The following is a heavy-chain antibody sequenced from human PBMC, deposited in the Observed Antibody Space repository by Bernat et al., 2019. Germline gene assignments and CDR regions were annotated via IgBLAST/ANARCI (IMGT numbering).Heavy chain of an antibody. Sequence: EVQLVESGGGLVQPGGSLRLSCAASGFTFSRYWRHWVRQGPGKGLVWLSRINTDGSSTDYADSVKGRFTISRDNAKNPVYLQMDSLRAEDTAVYYCGSRQGGGSYLENWGQGTLVTVSS. J-gene: IGHJ4*02. D-gene: IGHD1-26*01. CDR2: INTDGSST. CDR1: GFTFSRYW. V-gene: IGHV3-74*01. CDR3: GSRQGGGSYLEN.